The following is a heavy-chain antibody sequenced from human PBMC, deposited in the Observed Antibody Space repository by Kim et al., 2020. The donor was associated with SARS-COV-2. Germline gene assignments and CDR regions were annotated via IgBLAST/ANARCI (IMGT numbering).Heavy chain of an antibody. V-gene: IGHV3-23*01. CDR3: AKPWGSGTYYNYFDY. J-gene: IGHJ4*02. Sequence: GGSLRLSCAGSGFIFSNYAVSWVRQAPGKGLEWLSAISSSGDGTFYTDSVRGRVTISRDNSKNTVYLQLNGLRVEDSAVYYCAKPWGSGTYYNYFDYWGQGGLASVSS. D-gene: IGHD3-10*01. CDR1: GFIFSNYA. CDR2: ISSSGDGT.